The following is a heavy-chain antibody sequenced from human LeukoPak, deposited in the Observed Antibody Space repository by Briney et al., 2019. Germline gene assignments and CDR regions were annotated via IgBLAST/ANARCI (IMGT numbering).Heavy chain of an antibody. Sequence: GGSLRLSCAASGFTFSDYYTSWIRQAPGKGLEWVSYISSSGSTIYYADSVKGRFTISRDNAKNSLYLQMNSLRAEDTAVYYCARDSTYYYDSSGYYYDYWGQGTLVTVSS. CDR3: ARDSTYYYDSSGYYYDY. D-gene: IGHD3-22*01. CDR2: ISSSGSTI. J-gene: IGHJ4*02. CDR1: GFTFSDYY. V-gene: IGHV3-11*01.